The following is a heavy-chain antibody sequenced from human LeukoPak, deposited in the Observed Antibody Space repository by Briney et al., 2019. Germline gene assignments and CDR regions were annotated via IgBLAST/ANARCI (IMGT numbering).Heavy chain of an antibody. D-gene: IGHD3-10*01. CDR3: ARESNYHGSGTGWFDP. Sequence: SQTLSLTCAVSGGSISRGGYSWSWIRQPPGKGLEWIGYFYYSGSTYYNPSLKSRVTISVDTSKNQLSLKLSSVTAADTALYYCARESNYHGSGTGWFDPWGQGTLVTVSS. CDR2: FYYSGST. V-gene: IGHV4-30-4*07. J-gene: IGHJ5*02. CDR1: GGSISRGGYS.